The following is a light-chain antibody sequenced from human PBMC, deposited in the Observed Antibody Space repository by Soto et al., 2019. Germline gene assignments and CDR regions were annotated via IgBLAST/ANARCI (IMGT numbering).Light chain of an antibody. J-gene: IGLJ1*01. CDR2: DDG. CDR1: NIGSKS. CDR3: QVWDSSSDHYV. V-gene: IGLV3-21*02. Sequence: SYELTQPPSVSVAPGQTARITCGGNNIGSKSVHWYQQEPGQAPVLVVYDDGDRPSGIPERFSGSNSGNMATLTISRVEVGDEADYYCQVWDSSSDHYVFGTGTKVTVL.